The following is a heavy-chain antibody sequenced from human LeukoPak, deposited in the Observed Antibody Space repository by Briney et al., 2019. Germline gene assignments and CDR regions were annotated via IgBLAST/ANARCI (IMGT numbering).Heavy chain of an antibody. CDR2: INPSGGST. D-gene: IGHD4-17*01. V-gene: IGHV1-46*01. CDR3: ARSEDGGTVTPSDYYYYGMDV. CDR1: GHTFTIYY. J-gene: IGHJ6*02. Sequence: ASVKVSYKASGHTFTIYYMHWVRQAPGQGLEWMGIINPSGGSTSYAQKLQGRVNMTRDTSTSTVYMELSSLRSEDTAVYYCARSEDGGTVTPSDYYYYGMDVWGQGTTVTVSS.